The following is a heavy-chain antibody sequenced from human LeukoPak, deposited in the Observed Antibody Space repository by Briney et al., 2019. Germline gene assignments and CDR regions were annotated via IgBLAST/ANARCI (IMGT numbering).Heavy chain of an antibody. CDR1: GGSFSGYY. CDR3: ARVIAVAGPGPYYMDV. CDR2: IYHSGST. Sequence: PSETLSLTCAVYGGSFSGYYWSWIRQPPGKGLEWIGSIYHSGSTYYNPSLKSRVTISVDTSKNQFSLKLSSVTAADTAVYYCARVIAVAGPGPYYMDVWGKGTTVTVSS. J-gene: IGHJ6*03. D-gene: IGHD6-19*01. V-gene: IGHV4-34*01.